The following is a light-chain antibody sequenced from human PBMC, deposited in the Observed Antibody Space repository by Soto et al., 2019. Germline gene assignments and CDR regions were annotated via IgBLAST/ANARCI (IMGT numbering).Light chain of an antibody. J-gene: IGKJ1*01. V-gene: IGKV1-5*03. CDR1: QSISSW. CDR2: KAS. Sequence: DIQMTQSPSTLSASVGDRVTITCRASQSISSWLAWYQQKPGKAPKLLIYKASSLESGVPSRFSGNGSGTEFTLTISSLQPDDFATYYCQQYNSYPVQFGQGTKVEIK. CDR3: QQYNSYPVQ.